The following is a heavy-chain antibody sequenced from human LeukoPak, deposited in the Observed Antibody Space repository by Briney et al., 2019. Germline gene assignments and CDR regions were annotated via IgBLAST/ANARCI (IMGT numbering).Heavy chain of an antibody. D-gene: IGHD6-13*01. V-gene: IGHV3-48*03. J-gene: IGHJ6*02. CDR3: ARDIHSAIAAARKRYYGMDG. Sequence: PGGSLRLSCAASGFTFSSYEMNWVRQAPGKGLEAGSYFSRSGNTIYCAGSLNGRFPISRDNAKISLYMQMNSLKVEDTAVYYCARDIHSAIAAARKRYYGMDGWGQGTTVTVS. CDR1: GFTFSSYE. CDR2: FSRSGNTI.